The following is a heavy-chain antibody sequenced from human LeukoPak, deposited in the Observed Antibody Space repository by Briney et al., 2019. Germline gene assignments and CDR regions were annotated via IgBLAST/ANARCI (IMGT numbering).Heavy chain of an antibody. J-gene: IGHJ4*02. CDR2: IIPIFGTA. D-gene: IGHD2-2*01. Sequence: SVKVSCKASGGTFSSYAIIWVRQAPGQGLEWMGGIIPIFGTANYAQKFQGRVTITADESTSTAYMELSSLRSEDTAVYYCATQRWWARYCSSTSCPTYYFDYWGQGTLVTVSS. CDR3: ATQRWWARYCSSTSCPTYYFDY. V-gene: IGHV1-69*13. CDR1: GGTFSSYA.